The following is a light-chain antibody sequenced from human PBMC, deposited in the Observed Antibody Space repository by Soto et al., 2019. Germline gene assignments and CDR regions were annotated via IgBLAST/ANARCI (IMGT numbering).Light chain of an antibody. V-gene: IGKV3-15*01. CDR3: QQYNNWPST. J-gene: IGKJ1*01. CDR2: GAS. Sequence: EIVMTQSPATLSVSPGERATLSCRASQSVSSNLAWYQQKPGQAPRFLLYGASTRATGIPARFSGSGSGTEFTRTISSLQSEDFAVYYCQQYNNWPSTFGQGTKVEIK. CDR1: QSVSSN.